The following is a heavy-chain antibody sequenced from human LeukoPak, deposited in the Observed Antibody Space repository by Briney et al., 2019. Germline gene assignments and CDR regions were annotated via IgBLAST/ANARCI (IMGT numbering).Heavy chain of an antibody. J-gene: IGHJ4*02. CDR1: GFTFSSYS. CDR2: ISSSSSTR. CDR3: ARERELVGATDY. D-gene: IGHD1-26*01. Sequence: QSGGSLRLSCAASGFTFSSYSMNWVRQAPGKGLEWVSHISSSSSTRYYADSVKGRFTLSRDNAKNSLYLQMNSLRAEDTAVYYCARERELVGATDYWGQGTLVTVSS. V-gene: IGHV3-48*01.